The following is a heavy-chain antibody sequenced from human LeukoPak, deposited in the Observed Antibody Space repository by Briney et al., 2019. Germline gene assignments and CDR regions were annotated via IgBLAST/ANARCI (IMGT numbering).Heavy chain of an antibody. CDR1: GYTFTGYY. V-gene: IGHV1-2*02. Sequence: ASVKVSCKASGYTFTGYYMHWVRQAPGQGLEWMGWINPNSGGTNYAQKFQGRVTMTRDTSISTAYMELSRLRSDDTAVYYCARDIDHYYDSSGIDYWGQGTLVTVSS. CDR3: ARDIDHYYDSSGIDY. J-gene: IGHJ4*02. CDR2: INPNSGGT. D-gene: IGHD3-22*01.